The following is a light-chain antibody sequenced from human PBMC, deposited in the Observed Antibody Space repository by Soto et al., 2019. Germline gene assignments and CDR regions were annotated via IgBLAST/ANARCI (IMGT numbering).Light chain of an antibody. CDR3: QQFNGYPHT. CDR1: QDISSA. CDR2: GAS. V-gene: IGKV1-13*02. Sequence: ALQLTQSPSSLSASVGDRVTITCRASQDISSALAWYQQKPGKSPKLLIYGASSLESGVPSRFSGSGSGTDFTLTISSLQPEDFATYYCQQFNGYPHTFGPGTRVDIK. J-gene: IGKJ3*01.